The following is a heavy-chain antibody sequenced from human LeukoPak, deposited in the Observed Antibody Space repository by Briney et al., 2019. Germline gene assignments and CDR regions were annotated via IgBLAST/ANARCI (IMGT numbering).Heavy chain of an antibody. CDR3: ARIASIQMYSSSWGAFDI. CDR1: GYTFTSYG. CDR2: ISAYNGNT. Sequence: ASVKVSCKASGYTFTSYGISWVRQAPGQELEWMGWISAYNGNTNYAQKLQGRVTMTTDTSTSTAYMELRSLRSDDTAVYYCARIASIQMYSSSWGAFDIWGQGTMVTVSS. J-gene: IGHJ3*02. D-gene: IGHD6-13*01. V-gene: IGHV1-18*01.